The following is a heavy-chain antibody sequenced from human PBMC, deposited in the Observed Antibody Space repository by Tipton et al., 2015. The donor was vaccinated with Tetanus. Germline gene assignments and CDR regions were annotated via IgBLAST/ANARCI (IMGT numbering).Heavy chain of an antibody. CDR2: ISHNGST. V-gene: IGHV4-4*02. CDR1: GGSISSNYW. Sequence: QLVQSGGGLVKPGRSLRLSCAVSGGSISSNYWWSWVRQSPGTGLEWIGEISHNGSTNYNPSLKSRVTISVDKSKNQFSLRLGSVTAADTAMYYCAREPAATGTSLFDYWGQGALVTVST. D-gene: IGHD6-13*01. CDR3: AREPAATGTSLFDY. J-gene: IGHJ4*02.